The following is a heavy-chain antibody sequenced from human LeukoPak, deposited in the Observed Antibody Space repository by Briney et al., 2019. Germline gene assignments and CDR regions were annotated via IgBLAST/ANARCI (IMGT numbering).Heavy chain of an antibody. J-gene: IGHJ4*02. CDR1: GFTFSSYA. V-gene: IGHV3-23*01. CDR3: VKRQCSGGSCYFIDY. Sequence: GGSLRLSCAPSGFTFSSYAMTWVRQAPGKGLEWVSVISGSGGSTYYADSVKGRFTISRDNSKNTVYLQMNSLRVEDTAVYYCVKRQCSGGSCYFIDYWGQGTLVTVSS. D-gene: IGHD2-15*01. CDR2: ISGSGGST.